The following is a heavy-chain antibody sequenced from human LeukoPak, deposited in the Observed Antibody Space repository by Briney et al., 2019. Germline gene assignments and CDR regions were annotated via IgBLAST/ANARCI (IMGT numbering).Heavy chain of an antibody. CDR2: IIPIFGTA. CDR3: ARKVPNDSSGYYYRGQFDP. V-gene: IGHV1-69*06. CDR1: GGTFSSYA. J-gene: IGHJ5*02. D-gene: IGHD3-22*01. Sequence: GASVKVSCKASGGTFSSYAISWVRQAPGQGLEWMGGIIPIFGTANYAQKFQGRVTITADKSTSTAYMELSSLRSEDTAEYYCARKVPNDSSGYYYRGQFDPWGQGTLVTVSS.